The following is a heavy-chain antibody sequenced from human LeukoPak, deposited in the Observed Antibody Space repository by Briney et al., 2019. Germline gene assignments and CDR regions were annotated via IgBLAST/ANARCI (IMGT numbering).Heavy chain of an antibody. Sequence: GGSLRLSCAASGFTFSSYWMSWVRQAPGKGLEWVANIKQDGSEKYYVDSVKGRFTISRDNAKNTLYLQMNSLRAEDTAVYYCAKPPLYDFWSGYFDYWGQGTLVTVSS. J-gene: IGHJ4*02. CDR3: AKPPLYDFWSGYFDY. CDR1: GFTFSSYW. V-gene: IGHV3-7*01. D-gene: IGHD3-3*01. CDR2: IKQDGSEK.